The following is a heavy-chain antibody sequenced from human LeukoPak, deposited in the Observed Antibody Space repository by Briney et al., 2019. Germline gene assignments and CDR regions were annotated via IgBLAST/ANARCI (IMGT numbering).Heavy chain of an antibody. CDR1: GFTFSDYY. Sequence: GGSLRPSCAASGFTFSDYYMSWIRQAPGKGLEWLSYISSSGSTIYYADSLKGRYTVSRDNAKNSLYLQMNSLRAEGTAVYYCAKDRIHYYGSGSYLDYWGQGTLVTVSS. V-gene: IGHV3-11*04. CDR3: AKDRIHYYGSGSYLDY. CDR2: ISSSGSTI. D-gene: IGHD3-10*01. J-gene: IGHJ4*02.